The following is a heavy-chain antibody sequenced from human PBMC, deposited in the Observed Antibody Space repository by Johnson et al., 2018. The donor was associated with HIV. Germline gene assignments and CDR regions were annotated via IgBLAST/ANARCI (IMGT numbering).Heavy chain of an antibody. V-gene: IGHV3-30-3*01. CDR3: ARDPGRTVGATNDAFDI. CDR2: ISYDGSNK. J-gene: IGHJ3*02. D-gene: IGHD1-26*01. CDR1: GFIFSNYA. Sequence: QVQLVEYGGGVVQPGRSLRLSCAASGFIFSNYAMHWVRQAPGKGLEWVAVISYDGSNKYYADSVKGRFTISRDNSKNTLYLLMNSLRAEDTAVYYCARDPGRTVGATNDAFDIWGQGTKVTVSS.